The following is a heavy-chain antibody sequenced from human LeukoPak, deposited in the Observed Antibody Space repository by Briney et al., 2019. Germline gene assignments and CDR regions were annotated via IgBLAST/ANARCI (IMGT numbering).Heavy chain of an antibody. Sequence: PSETLSLTCTVSGGSISSNNYYWGWIRQPPGKGLEWIGSIYYSGSTYNNPPLKSRVTISVDTTKNQFSLKLTSVTAADTAVYYCARIYGRGAFDIWGQGTMVTVSS. CDR2: IYYSGST. CDR3: ARIYGRGAFDI. V-gene: IGHV4-39*01. J-gene: IGHJ3*02. D-gene: IGHD5-12*01. CDR1: GGSISSNNYY.